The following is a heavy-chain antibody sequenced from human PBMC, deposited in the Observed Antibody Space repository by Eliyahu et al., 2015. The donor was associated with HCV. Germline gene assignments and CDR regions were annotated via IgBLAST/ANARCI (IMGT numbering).Heavy chain of an antibody. D-gene: IGHD2-21*01. CDR3: ARGSIRSREEGDS. J-gene: IGHJ5*01. Sequence: VQLQQWGAGLLQPSETLSLTCPVNGESFSXYXWSWXRQPPGKXLEWIAEXNNSGRTDXNPSLKSRVTISVDTSERQFFLRMNSVTAADTAVYFCARGSIRSREEGDSWGQGILVTVSS. CDR1: GESFSXYX. V-gene: IGHV4-34*01. CDR2: XNNSGRT.